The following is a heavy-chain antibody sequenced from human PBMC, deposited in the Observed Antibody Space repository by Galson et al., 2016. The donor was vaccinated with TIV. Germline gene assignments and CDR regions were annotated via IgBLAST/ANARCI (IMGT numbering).Heavy chain of an antibody. D-gene: IGHD1-26*01. CDR2: MYPRDSDT. J-gene: IGHJ6*02. CDR1: GSTFATYW. V-gene: IGHV5-51*01. Sequence: QSGAEVTKPGESLRISCRGSGSTFATYWIGWVRQRPGKGLEYMGIMYPRDSDTRYSPSFEGQVTISADMSSNTAYLQWSGLKAADTAIYYCARRDIGGDGLDVWGQGTSVTVS. CDR3: ARRDIGGDGLDV.